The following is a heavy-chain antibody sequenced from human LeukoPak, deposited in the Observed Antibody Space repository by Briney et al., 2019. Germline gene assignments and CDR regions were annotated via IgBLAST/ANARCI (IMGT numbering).Heavy chain of an antibody. D-gene: IGHD6-13*01. CDR3: ARAGIAAAGTRKPNHDYYFDY. J-gene: IGHJ4*02. CDR2: IYYSGST. CDR1: GGSISSGGYS. V-gene: IGHV4-61*08. Sequence: PSQTLSLTCAVSGGSISSGGYSWSWIRQPPGKGLEWIGYIYYSGSTNYNPSLKSRVTISVDTSKNQFSLKLSSVTAADTAVYYCARAGIAAAGTRKPNHDYYFDYWGQGTLVTVSS.